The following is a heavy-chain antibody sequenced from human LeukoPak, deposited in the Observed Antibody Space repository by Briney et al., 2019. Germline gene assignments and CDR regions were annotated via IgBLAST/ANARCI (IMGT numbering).Heavy chain of an antibody. Sequence: ASVKVSCKASGYTFTGYYVHWVRQAPGQGLEWMGSINPNSGGTNYAQKFQGRVTMTRDTSISTAYMELSRLRSDDTAVYYCARSPVGATSRFDYWGQGTLVTVSS. V-gene: IGHV1-2*02. CDR3: ARSPVGATSRFDY. J-gene: IGHJ4*02. CDR2: INPNSGGT. CDR1: GYTFTGYY. D-gene: IGHD1-26*01.